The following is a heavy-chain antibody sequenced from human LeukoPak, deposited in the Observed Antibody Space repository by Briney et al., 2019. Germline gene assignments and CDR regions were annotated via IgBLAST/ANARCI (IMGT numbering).Heavy chain of an antibody. CDR1: GYSLTNYW. CDR3: ARMAEYSSSSGFYGVY. CDR2: NIPGSADT. V-gene: IGHV5-51*01. J-gene: IGHJ4*02. D-gene: IGHD6-6*01. Sequence: VESLKISWKGSGYSLTNYWIGLVRQMPGKGLGWMGINIPGSADTRYSPSFQGQVTISADKSISTAYLQWSSLKASDSAMYYCARMAEYSSSSGFYGVYWGQGTLISVAS.